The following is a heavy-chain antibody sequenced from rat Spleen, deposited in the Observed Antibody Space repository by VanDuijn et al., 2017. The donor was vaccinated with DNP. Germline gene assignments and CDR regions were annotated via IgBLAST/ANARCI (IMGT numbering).Heavy chain of an antibody. J-gene: IGHJ3*01. CDR3: ASGTTTWFAY. V-gene: IGHV2-72*01. CDR2: IWAGGST. Sequence: QVQLKESGPGLVQPSETLSLTCTVSGFSLTTYSVSWVRQPSGKGPEWMGTIWAGGSTNYNSAVQSRLSISRDTSKSQVFLKMNSLQPEDTGTYYCASGTTTWFAYWGQGNIVTVSS. CDR1: GFSLTTYS. D-gene: IGHD1-10*01.